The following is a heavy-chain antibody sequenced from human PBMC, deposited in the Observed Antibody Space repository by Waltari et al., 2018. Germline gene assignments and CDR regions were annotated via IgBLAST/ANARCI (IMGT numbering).Heavy chain of an antibody. V-gene: IGHV4-4*02. CDR1: VESVRRNYV. Sequence: QLQLQESGPGLVKPSVTLSLRCAVSVESVRRNYVWNWVRQSPQRGLEWIAQVYGSGRTNYNPSFASRVTVSIDPSNNLFSLKMTSATAADTAVYYCARDRGRGLYLDTWGPGTLVAVS. CDR2: VYGSGRT. J-gene: IGHJ5*02. D-gene: IGHD2-15*01. CDR3: ARDRGRGLYLDT.